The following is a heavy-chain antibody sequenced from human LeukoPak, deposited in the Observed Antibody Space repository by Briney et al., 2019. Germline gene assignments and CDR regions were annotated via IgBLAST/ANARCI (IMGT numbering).Heavy chain of an antibody. D-gene: IGHD3-9*01. CDR2: ISYDGSNK. CDR3: ARGPIYPPYYDILTGPFDY. V-gene: IGHV3-30-3*01. J-gene: IGHJ4*02. Sequence: GGSLRLSCAASGFTFSNAWMSWVRQAPGKGLEWVAVISYDGSNKYYADSVKGRFTISRDNSKNTLYLQMNSLRAEDTAVYYCARGPIYPPYYDILTGPFDYWGQGTLVTVSS. CDR1: GFTFSNAW.